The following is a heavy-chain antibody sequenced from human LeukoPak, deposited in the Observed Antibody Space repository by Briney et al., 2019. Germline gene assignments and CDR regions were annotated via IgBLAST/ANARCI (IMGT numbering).Heavy chain of an antibody. CDR1: GFNFQYAW. Sequence: PGGSLRLSCAGSGFNFQYAWMTWVRQAPGKGLEWVGRIKSKRDGETTDYAALVKSRFSISRDDSKNTAYLQMNSLRTEDTAVYYCTSLVGSPTYWGQGTLVIVSS. CDR2: IKSKRDGETT. CDR3: TSLVGSPTY. D-gene: IGHD4-23*01. J-gene: IGHJ4*02. V-gene: IGHV3-15*01.